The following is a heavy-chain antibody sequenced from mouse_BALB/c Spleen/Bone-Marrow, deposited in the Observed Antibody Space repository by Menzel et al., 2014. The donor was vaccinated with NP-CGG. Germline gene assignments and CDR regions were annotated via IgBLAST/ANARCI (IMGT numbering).Heavy chain of an antibody. CDR2: IRNKAKGYTT. J-gene: IGHJ1*01. CDR3: ARDENVGIYWYFDV. Sequence: VQLKESGGGLVQPGGSLRLSCATSGFTFTDYYMSWVRRPPGKALEWLGFIRNKAKGYTTDYSASVKGRFTISRDNSQSISYLQMNTLRAEDSATYYCARDENVGIYWYFDVWGAGTTVTVSS. V-gene: IGHV7-3*02. CDR1: GFTFTDYY.